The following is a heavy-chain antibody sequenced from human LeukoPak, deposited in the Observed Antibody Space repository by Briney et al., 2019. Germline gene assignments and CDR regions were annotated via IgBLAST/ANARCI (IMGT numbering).Heavy chain of an antibody. Sequence: SETLSLTCAVYGESFSGYYWSWLRQPPGKGLEWIGEITHSGSTNYNPSLKSRVAMSVDTSKNQFSLKLNSVTAADTAVYYCASQYCSNTSCYTFLDYWGQGALVTVSS. CDR1: GESFSGYY. CDR3: ASQYCSNTSCYTFLDY. V-gene: IGHV4-34*01. J-gene: IGHJ4*02. CDR2: ITHSGST. D-gene: IGHD2-2*02.